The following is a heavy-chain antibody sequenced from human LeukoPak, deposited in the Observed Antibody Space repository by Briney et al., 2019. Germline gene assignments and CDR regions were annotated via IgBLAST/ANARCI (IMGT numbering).Heavy chain of an antibody. CDR2: IYSGGST. J-gene: IGHJ6*02. Sequence: GGSLRLSCAASGFTVSSNYMSWVRQAPGKGLEWVSVIYSGGSTYYADSVKGRFTISRDNSKNTLYLQMNSLRAEDTAVYFCASDRGSISSSSWNYYYYYYGMDVWGQGTTVTVSS. V-gene: IGHV3-66*01. CDR1: GFTVSSNY. D-gene: IGHD6-13*01. CDR3: ASDRGSISSSSWNYYYYYYGMDV.